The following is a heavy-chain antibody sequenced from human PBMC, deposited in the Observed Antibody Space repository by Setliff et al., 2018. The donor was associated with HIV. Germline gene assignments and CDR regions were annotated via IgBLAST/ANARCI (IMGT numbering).Heavy chain of an antibody. J-gene: IGHJ4*02. V-gene: IGHV5-51*01. CDR3: AREHRLCSGERCVLPDY. CDR1: GYTFTNHW. CDR2: IYPGDSDV. D-gene: IGHD2-15*01. Sequence: PGESLKISCQASGYTFTNHWIGWVRQMPGEGLEWMAIIYPGDSDVRYNPSFQGQVTVSVDKSINTAYLQWSFLKASDTATYYCAREHRLCSGERCVLPDYWGQGTLVTVSS.